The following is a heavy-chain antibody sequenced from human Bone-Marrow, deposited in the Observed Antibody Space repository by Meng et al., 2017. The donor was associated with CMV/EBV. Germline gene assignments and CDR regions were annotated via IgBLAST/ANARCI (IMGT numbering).Heavy chain of an antibody. Sequence: GSLKISCAASGFTFSTYAMHWVRQAPGKGLEWVAVISYDGSNKYYTDSVKGRFTISRDNSKNTLYLQMNSLRAEDTAVYYCAREGRGNDYRFDYWGQGTLVTVSS. CDR1: GFTFSTYA. J-gene: IGHJ4*02. CDR2: ISYDGSNK. D-gene: IGHD1-1*01. CDR3: AREGRGNDYRFDY. V-gene: IGHV3-30*04.